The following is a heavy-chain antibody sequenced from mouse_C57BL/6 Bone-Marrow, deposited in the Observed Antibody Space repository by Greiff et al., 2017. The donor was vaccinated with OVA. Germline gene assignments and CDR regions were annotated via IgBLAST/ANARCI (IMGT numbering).Heavy chain of an antibody. CDR2: IRNKANNPAT. CDR1: GFTFSDAC. Sequence: EVHLVESGGGLVQPGGSMKLSCAASGFTFSDACMDWVRQSPEKGLEWVAEIRNKANNPATYYAESVKGRFTISRDESKSSVYLQMNSLRAEDTGIYYCTTDWFAYWGQGTLVTVSA. J-gene: IGHJ3*01. CDR3: TTDWFAY. V-gene: IGHV6-6*01.